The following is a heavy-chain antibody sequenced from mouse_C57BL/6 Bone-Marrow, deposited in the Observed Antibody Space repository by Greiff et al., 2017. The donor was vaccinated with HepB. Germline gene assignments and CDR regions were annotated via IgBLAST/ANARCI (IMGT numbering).Heavy chain of an antibody. D-gene: IGHD2-1*01. CDR3: VRGNYDAMDY. CDR2: IRSKSNNYAT. V-gene: IGHV10-1*01. J-gene: IGHJ4*01. Sequence: EAGGGLVQPKGSLKLSCAASGFSFNTYAMNWVRQAPGKGLEWVARIRSKSNNYATYYADSVKDRFTISRYDLESMLYLQMNNLKTEDTAMYYCVRGNYDAMDYWGQGTSVTVSS. CDR1: GFSFNTYA.